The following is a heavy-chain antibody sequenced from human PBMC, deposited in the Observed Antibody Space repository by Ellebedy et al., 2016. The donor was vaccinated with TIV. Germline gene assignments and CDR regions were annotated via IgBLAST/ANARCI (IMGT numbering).Heavy chain of an antibody. CDR2: ISFGGDST. D-gene: IGHD2-8*01. Sequence: GESLKISCAGSGFIFSTYALTWVRQAPGKGLEWVAGISFGGDSTYYGDSVKGRFTISRDNSRNTLYLQMNSLRADDTAVYYCAKVHFMGAALASQTNHWGQGTLVTVSS. CDR3: AKVHFMGAALASQTNH. J-gene: IGHJ4*02. V-gene: IGHV3-23*01. CDR1: GFIFSTYA.